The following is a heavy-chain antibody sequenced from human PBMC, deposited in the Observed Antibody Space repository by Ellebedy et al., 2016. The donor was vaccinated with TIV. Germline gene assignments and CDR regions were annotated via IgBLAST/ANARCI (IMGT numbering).Heavy chain of an antibody. D-gene: IGHD6-19*01. Sequence: GGSLRLSCAASGFTFSNYWMSWVRQAPGKGLEWVANIKQDGSEKYYVDSVKGRFAQSRDNAKNSMYLQMNSLRDEDKAVYYCARDQWLGRAYYFDYWGQGTLLTVSS. CDR2: IKQDGSEK. J-gene: IGHJ4*02. V-gene: IGHV3-7*01. CDR3: ARDQWLGRAYYFDY. CDR1: GFTFSNYW.